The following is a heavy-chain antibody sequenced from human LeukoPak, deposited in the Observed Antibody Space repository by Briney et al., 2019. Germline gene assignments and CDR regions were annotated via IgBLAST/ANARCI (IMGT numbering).Heavy chain of an antibody. J-gene: IGHJ4*02. Sequence: GGSLRLSCAASGFTFSSYAMSWVRQAPGKGLEWVAVISYDGSNKYYADSVKGRFTISRDNSKNTLYLQMNSLRAEDTAVYYCARDSDEDTAMAGDYWGQGTLVTVSS. CDR3: ARDSDEDTAMAGDY. D-gene: IGHD5-18*01. V-gene: IGHV3-30-3*01. CDR2: ISYDGSNK. CDR1: GFTFSSYA.